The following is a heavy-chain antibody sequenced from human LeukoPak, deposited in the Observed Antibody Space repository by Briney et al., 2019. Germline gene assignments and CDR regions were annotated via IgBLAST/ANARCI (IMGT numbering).Heavy chain of an antibody. J-gene: IGHJ4*02. D-gene: IGHD2-2*02. CDR2: IIPIFGTA. CDR1: GGTFSSYA. CDR3: ARGMSGISWVPAAIIFDY. V-gene: IGHV1-69*13. Sequence: SVKVSCKASGGTFSSYAISWVRQSPGQGLEWMGGIIPIFGTANYAQKFQGRVTITADESTSTAYMELSSLRSEDTAVYYCARGMSGISWVPAAIIFDYWGQGTLVTVSS.